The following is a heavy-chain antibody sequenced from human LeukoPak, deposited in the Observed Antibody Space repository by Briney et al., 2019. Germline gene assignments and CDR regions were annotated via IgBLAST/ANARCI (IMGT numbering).Heavy chain of an antibody. V-gene: IGHV3-11*01. Sequence: GGSLRLSCAASGFTFSDYYMSWIRQAPGKGLEWVSYISKSGSTTYYADSVKGRFTISRDNAKNSLYLQMNSLRAEDTAVYYCADVYSGTYSRIWGQVTMVTVSS. J-gene: IGHJ3*02. D-gene: IGHD1-26*01. CDR2: ISKSGSTT. CDR1: GFTFSDYY. CDR3: ADVYSGTYSRI.